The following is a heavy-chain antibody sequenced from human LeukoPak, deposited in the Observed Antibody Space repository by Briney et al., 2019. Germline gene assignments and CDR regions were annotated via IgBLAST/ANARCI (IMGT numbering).Heavy chain of an antibody. Sequence: GGSLRVSCAASGFTFSDYWISWVRQAPGKGLDWVAHINPDGGQRSYVASVEGRFTISRDNAKNSLYLQMNSLRTEDTAVYYCAKDRPSFGFWSGYYMRGQGTLVTVSS. CDR3: AKDRPSFGFWSGYYM. D-gene: IGHD3-3*01. CDR2: INPDGGQR. CDR1: GFTFSDYW. V-gene: IGHV3-7*01. J-gene: IGHJ4*02.